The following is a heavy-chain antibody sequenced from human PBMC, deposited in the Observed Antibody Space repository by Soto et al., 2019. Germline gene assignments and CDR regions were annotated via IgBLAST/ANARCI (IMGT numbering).Heavy chain of an antibody. CDR3: ARYNSYAIDY. Sequence: SETLSLTFTVSVTSISSYYWSWIRQPPGKGLEWIANIHYSGTTNYNPSLASRVTLPVDTSKNQFSLKMTSVTAADRAMYFCARYNSYAIDYWGRGTLVTVSS. CDR2: IHYSGTT. J-gene: IGHJ4*02. D-gene: IGHD2-8*01. CDR1: VTSISSYY. V-gene: IGHV4-59*01.